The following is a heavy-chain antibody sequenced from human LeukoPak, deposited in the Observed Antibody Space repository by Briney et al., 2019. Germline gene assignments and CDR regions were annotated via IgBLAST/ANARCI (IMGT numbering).Heavy chain of an antibody. Sequence: LETLSLTCTVSGGSISSYYWSWIRQAAGKGLEWIGRIHTSGRIDHNPSLRSRVTMPLDTSNNQFSLKLSSVTAADTAFYYCARDLIPPPYNLFDPWGQGTLVTVSS. J-gene: IGHJ5*02. D-gene: IGHD2-21*01. CDR2: IHTSGRI. CDR1: GGSISSYY. CDR3: ARDLIPPPYNLFDP. V-gene: IGHV4-4*07.